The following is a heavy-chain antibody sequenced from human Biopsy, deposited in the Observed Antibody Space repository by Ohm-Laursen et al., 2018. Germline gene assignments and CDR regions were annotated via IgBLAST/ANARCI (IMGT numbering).Heavy chain of an antibody. J-gene: IGHJ5*02. Sequence: SVKVSCKVSGYTFTDYYVHWVRQAPGHGLEWMGWIDTINGGARYAQKFQGRVTMTWDTSISTAYMELSRLTSDDTAVYYCARERDPWGQGTLVTVSS. V-gene: IGHV1-2*02. CDR1: GYTFTDYY. CDR3: ARERDP. CDR2: IDTINGGA.